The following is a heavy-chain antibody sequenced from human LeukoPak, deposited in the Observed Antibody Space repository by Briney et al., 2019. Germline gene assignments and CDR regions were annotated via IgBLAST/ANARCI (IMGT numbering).Heavy chain of an antibody. Sequence: SETLSLTCAVYGGPFSGYYWSWIRQPPGKGLEWIGEINHSGSTNYNPSLKSRVTISVDTSKNQFSLKLSSVTAADTAVYYCARDRYYGMDVWGQGTTVTVSS. CDR2: INHSGST. V-gene: IGHV4-34*01. J-gene: IGHJ6*02. CDR1: GGPFSGYY. CDR3: ARDRYYGMDV.